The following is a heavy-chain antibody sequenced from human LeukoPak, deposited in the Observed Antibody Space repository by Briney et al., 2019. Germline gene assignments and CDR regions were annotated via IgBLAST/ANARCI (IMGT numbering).Heavy chain of an antibody. Sequence: GGSLRLSCAASGFTFNDYYMSWNRQAPGKGLEWLSYINIGGTNTHYADSVKGRFTISRDNAKKSLYLEMNNLRAEDTAVYYCATDGAGFDTWGQGVLVTASS. V-gene: IGHV3-11*01. CDR3: ATDGAGFDT. CDR1: GFTFNDYY. J-gene: IGHJ5*02. CDR2: INIGGTNT.